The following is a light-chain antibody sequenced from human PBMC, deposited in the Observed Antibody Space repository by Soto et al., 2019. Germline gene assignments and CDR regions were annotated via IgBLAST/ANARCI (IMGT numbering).Light chain of an antibody. V-gene: IGLV1-40*01. J-gene: IGLJ2*01. CDR3: QSYDSSLSGSV. CDR1: SSNIGAGYD. CDR2: GNN. Sequence: QTVVTQPPSVSGAPGQRVTISCTGSSSNIGAGYDVHWYQQLPGTAPKLLIYGNNNRPSGVPDRFSGSKSGTSASLAITGLQAEDEAVYYCQSYDSSLSGSVFGGGTKLTVL.